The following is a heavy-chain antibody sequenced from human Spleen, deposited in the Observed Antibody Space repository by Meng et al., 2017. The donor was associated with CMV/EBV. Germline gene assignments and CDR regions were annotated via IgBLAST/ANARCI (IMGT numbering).Heavy chain of an antibody. CDR1: GGTFSSYA. CDR2: IIPIFGTA. Sequence: QGQLGQSGAEVKKPGSSGKVSCKASGGTFSSYAISWVRQAPGQGLEWMGGIIPIFGTANYAQKFQGRVTITADESTSTAYMELSSLRPEDTAVYYCARDRSRWATIIPGWFDPWGQGTLVTVSS. V-gene: IGHV1-69*12. CDR3: ARDRSRWATIIPGWFDP. D-gene: IGHD5-12*01. J-gene: IGHJ5*02.